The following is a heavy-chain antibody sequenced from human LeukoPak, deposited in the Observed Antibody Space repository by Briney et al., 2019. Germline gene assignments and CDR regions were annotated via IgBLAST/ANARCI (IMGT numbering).Heavy chain of an antibody. Sequence: PSQTLSLTCVISGDSVSNNNVTWNWIRQSPSRGLEWLGRTYYRSKWYNDYAVSVKSRLTINPDTSRGRFSLQLNSATPEDTAVYYCARAVQGYYDRRGYYGDFYFDFWGQGTLVTVSS. J-gene: IGHJ4*02. V-gene: IGHV6-1*01. CDR1: GDSVSNNNVT. CDR2: TYYRSKWYN. D-gene: IGHD3-22*01. CDR3: ARAVQGYYDRRGYYGDFYFDF.